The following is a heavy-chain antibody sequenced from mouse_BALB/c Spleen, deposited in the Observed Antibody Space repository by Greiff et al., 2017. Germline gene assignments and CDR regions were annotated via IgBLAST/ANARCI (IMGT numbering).Heavy chain of an antibody. Sequence: EVKLVESGGGLVQPGGSRKLSCAASGFTFSSFGMHWVRQAPEKGLEWVAYISSGSSTIYYADTVKGRFTISRDNPKNTLFLQMTSLRSEDTAMYYCARGGLGRGGYYFDYWGQGTTLTVSS. D-gene: IGHD4-1*01. CDR3: ARGGLGRGGYYFDY. CDR2: ISSGSSTI. J-gene: IGHJ2*01. V-gene: IGHV5-17*02. CDR1: GFTFSSFG.